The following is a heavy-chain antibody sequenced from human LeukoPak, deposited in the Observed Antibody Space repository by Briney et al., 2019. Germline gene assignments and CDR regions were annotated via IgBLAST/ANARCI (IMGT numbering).Heavy chain of an antibody. J-gene: IGHJ4*02. CDR3: ARAFSGQRGYSYGPDYFDY. V-gene: IGHV1-69*06. Sequence: SVKVSCKASGYTFTSYAISWVRQAPGQGLEWMGGIIPIFGTANYAQKFQGRVTITADKSTSTAYMELSSLRSEDKAVYYCARAFSGQRGYSYGPDYFDYWGQGTLVTVSS. D-gene: IGHD5-18*01. CDR1: GYTFTSYA. CDR2: IIPIFGTA.